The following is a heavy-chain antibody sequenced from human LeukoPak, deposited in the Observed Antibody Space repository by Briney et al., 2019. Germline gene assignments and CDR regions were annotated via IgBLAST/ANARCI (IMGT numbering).Heavy chain of an antibody. CDR2: ITGSGTTI. CDR3: ARDRRSGPRTDY. V-gene: IGHV3-11*01. Sequence: GRSLRLSCAAAGFTFSDYSMTWIRQAPGKGLEWVSYITGSGTTIYYADSVKGRFTISRDNAKNSVYLQMNSLRAEDTAVYYCARDRRSGPRTDYWGQGTLVTVSS. J-gene: IGHJ4*02. CDR1: GFTFSDYS. D-gene: IGHD6-19*01.